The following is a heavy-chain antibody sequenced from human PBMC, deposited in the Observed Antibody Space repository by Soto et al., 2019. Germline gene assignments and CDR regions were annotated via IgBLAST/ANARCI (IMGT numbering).Heavy chain of an antibody. CDR3: ANLVGATYFDH. J-gene: IGHJ4*02. Sequence: EVQLVESGGGLVQPGGSLRLSCAASGFIVSSNYMNWVRQAPGKGLEWVSGIYSGGSTYYADSVKGRFTISRDNSKNTLYLQMNSLRAEDTAVYYCANLVGATYFDHWGQGTLVTVSS. CDR2: IYSGGST. D-gene: IGHD1-26*01. V-gene: IGHV3-66*01. CDR1: GFIVSSNY.